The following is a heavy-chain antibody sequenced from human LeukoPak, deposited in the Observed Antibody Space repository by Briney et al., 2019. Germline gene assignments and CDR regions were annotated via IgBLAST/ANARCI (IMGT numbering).Heavy chain of an antibody. J-gene: IGHJ4*02. CDR2: INPTGDST. CDR3: AREAGGGYFDY. V-gene: IGHV1-46*04. D-gene: IGHD4-23*01. Sequence: GASVKVSCKPSRYTFTIYYIHTVRHAPGQGLGKVGIINPTGDSTNYAQNLRGRVSMTRDTSTSIVYMDLSSMRSEDTAVYYCAREAGGGYFDYWGQGTLVTVSS. CDR1: RYTFTIYY.